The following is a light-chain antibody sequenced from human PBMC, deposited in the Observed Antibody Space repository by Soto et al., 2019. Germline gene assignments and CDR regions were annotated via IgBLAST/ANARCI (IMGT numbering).Light chain of an antibody. Sequence: DIQMTQSPSTLSASVGDRVTITCRASQSIRSWLAWYQQKPGKAPKLLIYKASSLESGVPSGFSSSGSGTEFTLTISSLQPDDFATYYCQQYMSYSFGQGTKVDIK. J-gene: IGKJ1*01. CDR3: QQYMSYS. CDR1: QSIRSW. CDR2: KAS. V-gene: IGKV1-5*03.